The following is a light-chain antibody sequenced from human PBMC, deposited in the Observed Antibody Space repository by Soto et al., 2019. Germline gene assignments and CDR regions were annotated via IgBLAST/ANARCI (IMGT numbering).Light chain of an antibody. CDR3: SSYTSTSPLI. J-gene: IGLJ2*01. V-gene: IGLV2-18*02. CDR1: SSDVGSYNR. Sequence: QSALTQPPSVSGSPGQSVTISCTGTSSDVGSYNRVSWYQKPPGTAPKLIIYEVSNRPSGVPDRFSGSKSGNMASLTISGLQTGDEADYYCSSYTSTSPLIFGGGTQLTVL. CDR2: EVS.